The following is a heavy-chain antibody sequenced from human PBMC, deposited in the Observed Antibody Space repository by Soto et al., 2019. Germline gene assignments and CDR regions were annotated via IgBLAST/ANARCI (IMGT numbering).Heavy chain of an antibody. J-gene: IGHJ5*02. CDR2: IYWNDDK. Sequence: QITLKASGPTLVKPTQPLTLTCTLSGVSLTTGGVGVGWIRQPPGKALEWLALIYWNDDKRYNPSLKTRLTITKDTSKSQVVLTMTNMDPVDTATYYCAHRGYGDYPRDNWFDPWGQGTLVTVSS. V-gene: IGHV2-5*01. CDR1: GVSLTTGGVG. CDR3: AHRGYGDYPRDNWFDP. D-gene: IGHD4-17*01.